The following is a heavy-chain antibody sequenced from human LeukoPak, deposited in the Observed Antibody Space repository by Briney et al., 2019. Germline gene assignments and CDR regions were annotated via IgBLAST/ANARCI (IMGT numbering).Heavy chain of an antibody. J-gene: IGHJ4*02. D-gene: IGHD5-12*01. CDR3: AKHSYRVDSFTDY. CDR1: GFTFCTYA. Sequence: PGGSLRLSCAASGFTFCTYAMSWVRQASGKGLEWGSGISDSGGTTYYADSVKGRFTISRDNSKNTLYLQMNSLRAEDTAVYYCAKHSYRVDSFTDYWGQGTLVTVSS. V-gene: IGHV3-23*01. CDR2: ISDSGGTT.